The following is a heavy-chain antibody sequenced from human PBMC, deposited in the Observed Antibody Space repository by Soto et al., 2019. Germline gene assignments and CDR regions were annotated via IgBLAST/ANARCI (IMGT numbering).Heavy chain of an antibody. V-gene: IGHV1-18*01. CDR1: GYTFTRYG. CDR2: INTYNGNT. CDR3: SMVAVYLTPSPQDV. D-gene: IGHD6-19*01. Sequence: QVQLVQSGAEVKNPGASVTVSCKASGYTFTRYGIGWARQAPGQGLEWMGWINTYNGNTNYAQNVQGRVTLTTDTSTSTAYMELRSLRSNDTAMYYCSMVAVYLTPSPQDVWGQGTTVIVSS. J-gene: IGHJ6*02.